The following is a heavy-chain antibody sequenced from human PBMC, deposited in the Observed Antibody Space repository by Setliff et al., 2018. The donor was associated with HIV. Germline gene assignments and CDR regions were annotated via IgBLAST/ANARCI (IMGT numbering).Heavy chain of an antibody. J-gene: IGHJ6*02. V-gene: IGHV1-2*02. CDR1: GYTFTGYY. Sequence: ASVKVSCKASGYTFTGYYMHWVRQAPGQGLEWMGWINPNSGGTNYAQKFQGRVTMTRDTSISTAYMELSGLTSDDSAVYYCARYFVVVPVAVGGLDVWGQGTTVTVSS. CDR3: ARYFVVVPVAVGGLDV. D-gene: IGHD2-2*01. CDR2: INPNSGGT.